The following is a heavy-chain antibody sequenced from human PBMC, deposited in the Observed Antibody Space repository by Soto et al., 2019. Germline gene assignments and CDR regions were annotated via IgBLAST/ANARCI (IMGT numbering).Heavy chain of an antibody. CDR1: GGTFSSYA. D-gene: IGHD4-4*01. J-gene: IGHJ6*02. Sequence: QVQLVQSGAEVKKPGSSVKVSCKASGGTFSSYAISWVRQAPGQGLEWMGGIIPNFGTANYAQKFQGRVTITADESTSTAYIELRSLRSEDTAVYYCASPPSSNRYYYVMDVWGQGTTVTVSS. V-gene: IGHV1-69*12. CDR3: ASPPSSNRYYYVMDV. CDR2: IIPNFGTA.